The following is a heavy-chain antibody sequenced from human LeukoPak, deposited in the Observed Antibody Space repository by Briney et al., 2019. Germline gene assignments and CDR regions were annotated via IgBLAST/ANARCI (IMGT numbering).Heavy chain of an antibody. CDR1: GGSISGGDYY. J-gene: IGHJ4*02. V-gene: IGHV4-30-4*01. Sequence: PSETLSLTCTVSGGSISGGDYYWSWLRQPPGKGREWIGYIYYSGSTYYNPSLKSRVTISVDTSKNQFSLKLSSVTAADTAVYYCASLISVRGVIIDYWGQGTLVTVSS. D-gene: IGHD3-10*01. CDR2: IYYSGST. CDR3: ASLISVRGVIIDY.